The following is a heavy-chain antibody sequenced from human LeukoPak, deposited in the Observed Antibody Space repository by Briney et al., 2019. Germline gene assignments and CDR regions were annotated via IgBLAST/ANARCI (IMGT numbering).Heavy chain of an antibody. CDR1: GYTLTELS. D-gene: IGHD3-10*01. CDR2: FDPEDGET. V-gene: IGHV1-24*01. CDR3: ATWAGVFRFGEEYAFDI. Sequence: ASVKVSCKVSGYTLTELSMHWVRQAPGKGLEWMGGFDPEDGETIYAQKFQGRVTMTEDTSTDTAYMELSSLRSEDTAAYYCATWAGVFRFGEEYAFDIWGQGTMVTVSS. J-gene: IGHJ3*02.